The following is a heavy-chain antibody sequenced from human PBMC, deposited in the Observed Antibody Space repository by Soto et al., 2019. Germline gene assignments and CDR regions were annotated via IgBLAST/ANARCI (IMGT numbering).Heavy chain of an antibody. CDR2: IYYSGST. Sequence: QVQLQESGPGLVKPSQTLSLTCTVSGGSISSGGYYWSWIRQHPGKGLEWIGYIYYSGSTYYNPSLKSRVTISVDTSKIQFSLKLSSVTAADTVVYYCAREIRGSYGDWYFDLWGRGTLVTVSS. D-gene: IGHD1-26*01. CDR1: GGSISSGGYY. V-gene: IGHV4-31*03. CDR3: AREIRGSYGDWYFDL. J-gene: IGHJ2*01.